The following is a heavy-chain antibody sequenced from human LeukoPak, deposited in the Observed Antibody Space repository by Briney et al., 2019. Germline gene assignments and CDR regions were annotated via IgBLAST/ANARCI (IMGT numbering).Heavy chain of an antibody. D-gene: IGHD3-22*01. CDR3: ARIYYDSSGYRLFDY. J-gene: IGHJ4*02. CDR2: IWYDGSNK. Sequence: GRSLRLSCAASGFTFSSYGMHWVRQAPGKGLEWVAVIWYDGSNKYYADSVKGRFTISRDNAKNSLYPQMNSLRAEDTAVYYCARIYYDSSGYRLFDYWGQGTLVTVSS. CDR1: GFTFSSYG. V-gene: IGHV3-33*01.